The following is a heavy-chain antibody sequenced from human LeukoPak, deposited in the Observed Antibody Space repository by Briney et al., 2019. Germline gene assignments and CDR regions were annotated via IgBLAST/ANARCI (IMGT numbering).Heavy chain of an antibody. CDR2: ISGSGGST. Sequence: GGSLRLSCAASGFTLSSYAMSWVRQAPGKGLEWVSAISGSGGSTYYADSVKGRFTISRDNSKNTLYLQMNSLRAEDTAVYYCASPAGYCSSTSCYWGQGTLVTVSS. CDR1: GFTLSSYA. D-gene: IGHD2-2*01. V-gene: IGHV3-23*01. CDR3: ASPAGYCSSTSCY. J-gene: IGHJ4*02.